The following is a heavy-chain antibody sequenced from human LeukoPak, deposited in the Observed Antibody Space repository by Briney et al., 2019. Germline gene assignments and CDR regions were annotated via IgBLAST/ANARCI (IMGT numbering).Heavy chain of an antibody. D-gene: IGHD3-10*01. Sequence: SVTVSCKESGGTFSSYAISWVRQAPGEGVEWMGGIIPIFGTANYAQNFQGRVTITAADSTSTAYMELSSLRSEDTAVYYCARERKGSGSYRYGMDVWGKGTTVTVSS. CDR3: ARERKGSGSYRYGMDV. CDR1: GGTFSSYA. CDR2: IIPIFGTA. J-gene: IGHJ6*04. V-gene: IGHV1-69*01.